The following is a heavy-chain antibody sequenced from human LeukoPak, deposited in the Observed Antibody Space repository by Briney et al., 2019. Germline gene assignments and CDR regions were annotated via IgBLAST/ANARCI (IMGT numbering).Heavy chain of an antibody. V-gene: IGHV3-30*02. D-gene: IGHD1-26*01. Sequence: GGSLRLSCAASGFTFSSYGMHWVRQAPGKGLEWVAFIRYDGSNKYYADSVKGRFTISRDNSKNTLYLQMNSLRAEDTAVYYCARGAGNSGSYRNFDYWGQGTLVTVSS. CDR2: IRYDGSNK. J-gene: IGHJ4*02. CDR1: GFTFSSYG. CDR3: ARGAGNSGSYRNFDY.